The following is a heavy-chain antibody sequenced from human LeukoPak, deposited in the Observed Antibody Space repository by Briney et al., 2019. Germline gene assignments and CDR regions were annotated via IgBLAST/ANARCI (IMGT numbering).Heavy chain of an antibody. J-gene: IGHJ4*02. D-gene: IGHD3-16*02. V-gene: IGHV4-31*03. CDR3: ARDVPHYDYVWGSYRYSNHLDY. CDR2: NYYSGST. CDR1: GGSISSGGYY. Sequence: PSETLSLTCTVSGGSISSGGYYWSWIRQHPGKGLEWIGYNYYSGSTYYNPSLKSRVTISVDTSKNQFSLKLSSVTAADTAVYYCARDVPHYDYVWGSYRYSNHLDYWGQGTLVTVSS.